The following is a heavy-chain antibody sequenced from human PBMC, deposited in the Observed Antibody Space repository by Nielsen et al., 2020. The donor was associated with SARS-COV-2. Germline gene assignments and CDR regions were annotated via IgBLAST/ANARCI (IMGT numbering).Heavy chain of an antibody. CDR3: AKDGARGDYGYFDY. D-gene: IGHD4-17*01. J-gene: IGHJ4*02. CDR2: ISSSSSTI. CDR1: GFSFSSYS. Sequence: GESLKISCAASGFSFSSYSMNWVRQAPGKGLEWVSYISSSSSTIYYADSVKGRFTISRDNAKNSLYLQMNSLRAEDTAVYYCAKDGARGDYGYFDYWGQGTLVTVSS. V-gene: IGHV3-48*01.